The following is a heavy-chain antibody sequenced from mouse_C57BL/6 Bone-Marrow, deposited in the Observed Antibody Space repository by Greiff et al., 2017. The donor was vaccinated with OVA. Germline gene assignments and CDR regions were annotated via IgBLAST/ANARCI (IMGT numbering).Heavy chain of an antibody. J-gene: IGHJ4*01. Sequence: EVQVVESGGDLVKPGGSLKLSCAASGFTFSSYGMSWVRQTPDKRLEWVATISSGGSYTYYPDSVKGRFTISRDNAKNTLYLQMSSLKSEDTAMYYCASLGRAMDYWGQGTSVTVSS. CDR1: GFTFSSYG. CDR2: ISSGGSYT. D-gene: IGHD4-1*01. CDR3: ASLGRAMDY. V-gene: IGHV5-6*01.